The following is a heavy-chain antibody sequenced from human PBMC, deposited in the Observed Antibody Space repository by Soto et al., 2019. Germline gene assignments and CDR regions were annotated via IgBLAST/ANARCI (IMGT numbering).Heavy chain of an antibody. D-gene: IGHD6-6*01. Sequence: QVQLQESGPGLVKPSQTLSLTCTVSGGSISSGGYFWSWIRQHPGKGLEWIGFIYYSGSTYYNPSRKSRVTISVDTSKNQFSLKLSSVTAADTAVYYCAREGAAPYYYYGMDVWGQGTTVTVSS. CDR3: AREGAAPYYYYGMDV. CDR1: GGSISSGGYF. CDR2: IYYSGST. J-gene: IGHJ6*02. V-gene: IGHV4-31*03.